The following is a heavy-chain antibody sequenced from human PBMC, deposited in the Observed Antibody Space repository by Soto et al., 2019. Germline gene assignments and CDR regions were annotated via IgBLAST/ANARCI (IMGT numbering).Heavy chain of an antibody. CDR1: VASITSNSYF. CDR3: VRHVRVEYFAY. J-gene: IGHJ4*01. V-gene: IGHV4-39*01. CDR2: IYYSGTT. D-gene: IGHD3-10*01. Sequence: PSGPLPLTGTASVASITSNSYFWAWIRQPPGKGLEWIGSIYYSGTTYYNPSLKSRVTMSVARSKNQFSLKLRSVTAADTAVYYCVRHVRVEYFAYWAHGAQVX.